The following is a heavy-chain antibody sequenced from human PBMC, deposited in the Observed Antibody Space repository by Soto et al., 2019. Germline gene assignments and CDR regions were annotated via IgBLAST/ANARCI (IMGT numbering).Heavy chain of an antibody. J-gene: IGHJ5*02. V-gene: IGHV1-46*01. CDR1: GYTFTSYY. Sequence: ASVKVSCKASGYTFTSYYMHWVRQAPGQGLEWMGIINPSGGSTSYAQKFQGRFTISRDNSKNTLYLQMNSLRAEDTAVYYCSRDYDEFWSGYYPNWFDPWGQGTLVTVSS. D-gene: IGHD3-3*01. CDR2: INPSGGST. CDR3: SRDYDEFWSGYYPNWFDP.